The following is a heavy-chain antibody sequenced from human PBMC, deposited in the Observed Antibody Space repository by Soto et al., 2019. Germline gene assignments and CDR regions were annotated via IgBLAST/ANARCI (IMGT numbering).Heavy chain of an antibody. CDR3: ARGDCVGGTCYSLAGSFYYYMDV. Sequence: EVQLVESGGGLVQPGGSLRLSCAASGFTFSNYWMYWVRQAPGKGLEWVSRVNSDGSVSSHADSVKGRLTISRDNVKNTLYLHLDSLRAEDTDVYYCARGDCVGGTCYSLAGSFYYYMDVWGKGTTVTVFS. D-gene: IGHD2-15*01. V-gene: IGHV3-74*02. CDR2: VNSDGSVS. CDR1: GFTFSNYW. J-gene: IGHJ6*03.